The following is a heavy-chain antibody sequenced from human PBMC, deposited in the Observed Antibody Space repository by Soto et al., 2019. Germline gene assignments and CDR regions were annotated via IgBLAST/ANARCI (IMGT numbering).Heavy chain of an antibody. J-gene: IGHJ4*02. Sequence: ASVKVSCKASRCTFTNYGITWVRQAPVQGLEWMGWISPYNGNTNYAQKVQGRVTMSTDTSKGTAYLELRSLRSDDTAVYYCARGPESRSTAYFNYSGQGPQVTVSS. D-gene: IGHD2-2*01. CDR1: RCTFTNYG. CDR3: ARGPESRSTAYFNY. V-gene: IGHV1-18*01. CDR2: ISPYNGNT.